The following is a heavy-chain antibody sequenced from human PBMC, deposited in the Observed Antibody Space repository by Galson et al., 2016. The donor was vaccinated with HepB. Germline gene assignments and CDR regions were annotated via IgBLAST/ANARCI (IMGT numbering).Heavy chain of an antibody. CDR3: AKDWYDLLPGAGGADRAY. CDR2: VGYDGGGV. V-gene: IGHV3-30*02. CDR1: GFTFSSYG. D-gene: IGHD3-9*01. Sequence: SLRLSCAASGFTFSSYGMHWVRQAPGQGPEWVAVVGYDGGGVYAAAVKGRFTISRDNSKNTVYLQMNSLRAEDTAIYYCAKDWYDLLPGAGGADRAYWGQGTLVTVSS. J-gene: IGHJ4*02.